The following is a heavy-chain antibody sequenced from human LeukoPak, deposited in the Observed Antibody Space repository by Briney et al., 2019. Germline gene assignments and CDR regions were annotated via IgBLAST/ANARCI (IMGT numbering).Heavy chain of an antibody. CDR1: GGTFSSYA. CDR2: IIPIFGTA. D-gene: IGHD6-19*01. V-gene: IGHV1-69*13. CDR3: ATRTNSSGWTYYYGMDV. J-gene: IGHJ6*04. Sequence: SVKVSCKAPGGTFSSYAISWVRQAPGQGLEWMGGIIPIFGTANYAQKFQGRVTITADESTSTAYMELSSPRSEDTAVYYCATRTNSSGWTYYYGMDVWGKGTTVTVSS.